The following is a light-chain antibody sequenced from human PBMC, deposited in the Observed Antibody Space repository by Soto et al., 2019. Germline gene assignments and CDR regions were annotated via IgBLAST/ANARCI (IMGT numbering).Light chain of an antibody. V-gene: IGLV2-14*03. CDR1: SSDGGGYNF. CDR3: SSYTTTTSLVV. Sequence: QSALTQPASVSGCPGQSITISCSGTSSDGGGYNFVSWYQVHPGKAPRLILYDVSSRPSGVSYRFSGSKSANTASLNISRLQAGDEADYYCSSYTTTTSLVVFGGGTKLTVL. CDR2: DVS. J-gene: IGLJ2*01.